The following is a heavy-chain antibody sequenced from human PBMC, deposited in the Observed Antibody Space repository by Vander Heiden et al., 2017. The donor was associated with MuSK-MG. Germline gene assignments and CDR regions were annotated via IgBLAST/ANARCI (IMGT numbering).Heavy chain of an antibody. Sequence: QVQLQESGPGLVKPSETLSLTCTASGGSISSYYGSWIRQPPGKGLEWIGYIDYSGSTNYNPSLKSRVTISVDTSKNQFSLKLSSVTAADTAVYYCARERGAYCSGGSCYYDRWGQGTLVTVSS. CDR1: GGSISSYY. J-gene: IGHJ5*02. CDR2: IDYSGST. V-gene: IGHV4-59*01. CDR3: ARERGAYCSGGSCYYDR. D-gene: IGHD2-15*01.